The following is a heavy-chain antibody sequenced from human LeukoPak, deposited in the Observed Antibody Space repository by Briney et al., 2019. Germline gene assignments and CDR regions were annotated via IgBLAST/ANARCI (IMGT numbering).Heavy chain of an antibody. J-gene: IGHJ4*02. Sequence: GSLRLSCAASGFTFDDYGMSWVRQAPGKGLEWVSGINWNGGSTGYADSVKGRFTISRDNAKNSLYLQMNSLRAEDTALYYCARVGSSSSSLPNDYWGQGTPVTVSS. CDR2: INWNGGST. CDR1: GFTFDDYG. V-gene: IGHV3-20*04. CDR3: ARVGSSSSSLPNDY. D-gene: IGHD2-2*01.